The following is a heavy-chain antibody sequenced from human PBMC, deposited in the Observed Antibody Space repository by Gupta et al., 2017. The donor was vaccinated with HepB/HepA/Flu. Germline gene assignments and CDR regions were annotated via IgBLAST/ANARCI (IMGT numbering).Heavy chain of an antibody. D-gene: IGHD4-17*01. J-gene: IGHJ4*02. CDR3: ARGSTVTLGHPGDY. Sequence: VRQAPGKGLEWVSYISRIGTTIHYADSVKGRFTISRDNAKSSLYLQMSSLTTDDTAVYYCARGSTVTLGHPGDYWGQGTPVTVSS. V-gene: IGHV3-48*03. CDR2: ISRIGTTI.